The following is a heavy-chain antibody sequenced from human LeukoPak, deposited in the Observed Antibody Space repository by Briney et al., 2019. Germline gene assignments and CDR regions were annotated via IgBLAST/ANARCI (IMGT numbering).Heavy chain of an antibody. CDR2: ISSSGSTI. V-gene: IGHV3-48*03. J-gene: IGHJ4*02. CDR3: ASETGYSSSQSDY. Sequence: GGSLRLSCAASGFTFSSYGMNWVRQAPGKGLEWVSYISSSGSTIYYADSVKGRFTISRDNAKNSLYLQMNSLRAEDTAVYYCASETGYSSSQSDYWGQGTLVTVSS. D-gene: IGHD6-6*01. CDR1: GFTFSSYG.